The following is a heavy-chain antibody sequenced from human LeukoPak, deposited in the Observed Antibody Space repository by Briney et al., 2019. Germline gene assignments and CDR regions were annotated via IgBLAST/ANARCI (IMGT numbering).Heavy chain of an antibody. CDR1: GDSVSSNSAI. J-gene: IGHJ3*02. D-gene: IGHD3-22*01. CDR2: TYYRSKWYN. V-gene: IGHV6-1*01. CDR3: ARGRFRKTNYYDSSGYAFDI. Sequence: SQTLSLTCAISGDSVSSNSAIWNWIRQSPSRGLEWLGRTYYRSKWYNDYAVSVKSRITINPDTSKNQFSLKLSSVTAADTAVYYCARGRFRKTNYYDSSGYAFDIWGQGTMVTVSS.